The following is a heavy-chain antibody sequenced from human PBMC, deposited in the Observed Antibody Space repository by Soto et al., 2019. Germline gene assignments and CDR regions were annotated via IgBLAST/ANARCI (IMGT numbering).Heavy chain of an antibody. V-gene: IGHV4-31*03. CDR3: ARGLHIVGATTTAWFDP. CDR2: IYYSGST. Sequence: PSETLSLTCTVSGGSFSSGSYCWSWIRQHPGKGLEWIGYIYYSGSTYYNPSLKSRVTMSADTSKNQFYLKLSFVTAAVTAVYYCARGLHIVGATTTAWFDPWGQGTLVTVSS. D-gene: IGHD1-26*01. J-gene: IGHJ5*02. CDR1: GGSFSSGSYC.